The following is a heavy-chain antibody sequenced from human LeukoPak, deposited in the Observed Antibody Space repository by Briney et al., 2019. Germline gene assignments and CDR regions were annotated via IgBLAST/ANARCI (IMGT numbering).Heavy chain of an antibody. CDR3: TTDQASVTTRGARRFYYYYMDV. V-gene: IGHV3-15*01. Sequence: PGGSLRLSRAASGFTFTNAWMSWVRQAPGKGLEWVGRIKSKADGGTTDYAAPVKGRFTISRDDSKNTLYLHMNSLKTEDTAVYYCTTDQASVTTRGARRFYYYYMDVWDKGTTVTVSS. J-gene: IGHJ6*03. D-gene: IGHD4-11*01. CDR2: IKSKADGGTT. CDR1: GFTFTNAW.